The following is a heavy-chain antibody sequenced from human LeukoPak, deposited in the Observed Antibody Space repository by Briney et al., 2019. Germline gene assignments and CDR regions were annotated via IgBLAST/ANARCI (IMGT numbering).Heavy chain of an antibody. CDR1: GDSISRYY. D-gene: IGHD6-13*01. CDR2: IYYSGST. J-gene: IGHJ4*02. V-gene: IGHV4-59*13. CDR3: ASHLFDPAAYDY. Sequence: PSETLSLTCTVSGDSISRYYWSWIRQPPGKGLEWIGHIYYSGSTRYNPSLKSRVTISVDTSKDQISLNLSSVTAADTAVYYCASHLFDPAAYDYWGQGTLVTVSS.